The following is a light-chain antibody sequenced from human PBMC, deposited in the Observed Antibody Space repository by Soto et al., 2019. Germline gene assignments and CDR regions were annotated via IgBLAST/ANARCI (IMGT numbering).Light chain of an antibody. CDR3: QQYNNWPPWT. CDR1: QSVSSN. CDR2: GAS. V-gene: IGKV3-15*01. J-gene: IGKJ1*01. Sequence: EIVMTQSPATLSVSPGERATVSCRASQSVSSNLAWYHQKPGQAPRLLIYGASTRATGIPARFSGSGSGTEFTHTISSLPYEDFAVYYCQQYNNWPPWTFGQGTKVEIK.